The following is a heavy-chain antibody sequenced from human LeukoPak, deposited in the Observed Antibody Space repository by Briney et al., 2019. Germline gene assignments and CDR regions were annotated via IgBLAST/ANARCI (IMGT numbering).Heavy chain of an antibody. CDR2: ISGSGGST. J-gene: IGHJ4*02. Sequence: GGPLRLSCAASGFTFSSYAMSWVRRAPGKGLEWVSAISGSGGSTYYADSVKGRFTISRDNSKNTLYLQMNSLRAEDTAVYCCAKDSSGYGFDYWGQGTLVTVSS. CDR1: GFTFSSYA. V-gene: IGHV3-23*01. CDR3: AKDSSGYGFDY. D-gene: IGHD3-22*01.